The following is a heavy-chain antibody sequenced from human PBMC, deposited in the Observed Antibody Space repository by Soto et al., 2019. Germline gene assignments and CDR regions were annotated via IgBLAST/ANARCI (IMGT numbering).Heavy chain of an antibody. D-gene: IGHD3-10*01. CDR2: ISSSSSYI. CDR1: GFTFSSYS. CDR3: ASPYLDPDAFDI. Sequence: VGSLRLSCAASGFTFSSYSMNWVRQAPGKGLEWVSSISSSSSYIYYADSVKGRFTISRDNAKNSLYLQMNSLRAEDTAVYYCASPYLDPDAFDIWGQGTMVTVSS. V-gene: IGHV3-21*01. J-gene: IGHJ3*02.